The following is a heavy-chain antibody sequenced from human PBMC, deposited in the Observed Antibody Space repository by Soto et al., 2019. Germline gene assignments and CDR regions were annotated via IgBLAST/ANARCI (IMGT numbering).Heavy chain of an antibody. D-gene: IGHD2-21*02. J-gene: IGHJ4*02. CDR1: GASITSGDYY. CDR3: ARQRTSVVTQAYFDV. Sequence: LSLTCTVSGASITSGDYYWSWIRQPPGKGLEWIGYIYHNGITYYNPSLQSRVTISVDTSKDQFSLKLSSVSATDTAVYFCARQRTSVVTQAYFDVWGPGSLVTVSS. V-gene: IGHV4-30-4*08. CDR2: IYHNGIT.